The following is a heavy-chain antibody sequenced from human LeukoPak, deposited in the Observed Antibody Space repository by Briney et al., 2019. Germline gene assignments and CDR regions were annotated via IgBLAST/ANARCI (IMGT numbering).Heavy chain of an antibody. CDR3: ARGADCSSPSCYAY. CDR1: GFTVSSNY. CDR2: IYSGGST. V-gene: IGHV3-53*01. D-gene: IGHD2-2*01. J-gene: IGHJ4*02. Sequence: GGSLRLSCAASGFTVSSNYMSWVPQAPGKGLEWVSVIYSGGSTYYADPVKGRFTISRDNSKNTQSLQMNNLRAEHTAVYYCARGADCSSPSCYAYWREGTVVSVS.